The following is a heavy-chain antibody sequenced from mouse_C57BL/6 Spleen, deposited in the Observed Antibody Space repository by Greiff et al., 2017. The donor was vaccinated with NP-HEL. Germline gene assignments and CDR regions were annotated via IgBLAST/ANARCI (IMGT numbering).Heavy chain of an antibody. D-gene: IGHD2-1*01. CDR3: ARIRGNPYAMAY. CDR2: IWWDDDK. CDR1: GFSLSTFGMG. J-gene: IGHJ4*01. Sequence: QVTLKECGPGILQPSQSLSLSCSFSGFSLSTFGMGVGWIRQPSGLGLEWLAYIWWDDDKYYNPALKSRLPISKDTSKNQVFLKIANVDTADTATYYCARIRGNPYAMAYWGQGTSVTVSS. V-gene: IGHV8-8*01.